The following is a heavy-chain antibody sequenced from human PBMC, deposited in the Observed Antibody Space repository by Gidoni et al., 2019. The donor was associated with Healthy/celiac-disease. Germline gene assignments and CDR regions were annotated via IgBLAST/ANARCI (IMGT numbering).Heavy chain of an antibody. V-gene: IGHV1-69*01. D-gene: IGHD6-19*01. CDR3: ARDTTVAGGGDY. J-gene: IGHJ4*02. CDR2: IIPIFGTA. Sequence: QVQLVQSGAEVKKPVSSLTVSCKASGGTFSSYAISWVRQAPGQGLEWMGGIIPIFGTANYAQKFQGRVTITADESTSTAYMELRSLRSEDTAVYYCARDTTVAGGGDYWGQGTLVTVSS. CDR1: GGTFSSYA.